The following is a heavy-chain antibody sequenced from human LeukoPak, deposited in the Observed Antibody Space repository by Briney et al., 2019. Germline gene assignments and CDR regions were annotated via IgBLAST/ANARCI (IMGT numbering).Heavy chain of an antibody. CDR3: ARESLSGTYRVFDH. CDR1: GFXFDDYD. D-gene: IGHD1-26*01. CDR2: INWNGGSK. V-gene: IGHV3-20*04. Sequence: PGGSLRLSCAASGFXFDDYDINWVRQAPGKGLEWVSGINWNGGSKAYAVSVKGRFTISRDNAKNSLYLQMNSLRDEDTAFYYCARESLSGTYRVFDHWGQGTLVTVSS. J-gene: IGHJ4*02.